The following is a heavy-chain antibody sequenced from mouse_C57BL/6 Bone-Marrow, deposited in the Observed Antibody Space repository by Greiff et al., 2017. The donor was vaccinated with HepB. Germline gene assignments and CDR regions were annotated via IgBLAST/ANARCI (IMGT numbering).Heavy chain of an antibody. J-gene: IGHJ2*01. V-gene: IGHV1-54*01. CDR2: INPGSGGT. CDR1: GYAFTNYL. Sequence: QVQLQQSGAELVRPGTSVKVSCKASGYAFTNYLIEWVKQRPGQGLEWIGVINPGSGGTNYNEKFKGKATLTADKSSSTAYMQLSSLTSEDSAVYFCARSGGSRCYWGQGTTLTVSS. D-gene: IGHD1-1*01. CDR3: ARSGGSRCY.